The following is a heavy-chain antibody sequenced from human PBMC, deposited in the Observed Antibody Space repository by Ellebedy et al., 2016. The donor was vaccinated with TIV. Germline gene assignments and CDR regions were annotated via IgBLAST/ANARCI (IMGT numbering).Heavy chain of an antibody. D-gene: IGHD1-14*01. CDR2: ISESGVNT. CDR1: GIPFSHYY. CDR3: ARGGGTWALEN. V-gene: IGHV3-11*06. J-gene: IGHJ4*02. Sequence: PGGSLRLSCAVSGIPFSHYYMSWIRQAPGKGLEWISDISESGVNTNYADSVKGRFTISRDNAKNSLYLELNSLRAEDTAVYYCARGGGTWALENWGQGTLVTVSS.